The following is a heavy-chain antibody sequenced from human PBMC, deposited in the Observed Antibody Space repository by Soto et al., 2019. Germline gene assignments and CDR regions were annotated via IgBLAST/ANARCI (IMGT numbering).Heavy chain of an antibody. J-gene: IGHJ3*02. D-gene: IGHD6-13*01. CDR1: GFTFSNAW. Sequence: EVQLVESGGGLVKPGGSLRLSCAASGFTFSNAWMSWVRQAPGKGLEWVGRIKSKTDGGTTDYAAPVKGRFTISRDDSKNTLYLQMNSPKTEDTAVYYCIMVDIGAAGNAFEIRGQGTMVTVS. CDR2: IKSKTDGGTT. V-gene: IGHV3-15*01. CDR3: IMVDIGAAGNAFEI.